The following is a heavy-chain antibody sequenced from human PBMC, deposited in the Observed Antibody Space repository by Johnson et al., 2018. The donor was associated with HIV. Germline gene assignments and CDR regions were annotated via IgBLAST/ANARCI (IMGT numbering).Heavy chain of an antibody. Sequence: VQLVESGGALVQPGRSLRLTCAASGFTFDDYAMYWVRQAPGKGLEWVSGISWNSGIIGYADSVKGRFTISRDNAKNSLYLQMNRLSGEDTALYYCARGSWGSHTGDAFDIWGQGTMVTVSS. CDR2: ISWNSGII. CDR3: ARGSWGSHTGDAFDI. D-gene: IGHD3-16*01. J-gene: IGHJ3*02. V-gene: IGHV3-9*01. CDR1: GFTFDDYA.